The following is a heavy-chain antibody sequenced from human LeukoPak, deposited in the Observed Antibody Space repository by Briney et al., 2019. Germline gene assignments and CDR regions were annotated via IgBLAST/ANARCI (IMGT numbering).Heavy chain of an antibody. V-gene: IGHV1-18*01. J-gene: IGHJ4*02. CDR3: ARDLQQLVPAILHDY. CDR1: GYTFTSYG. Sequence: GASVKVSCKASGYTFTSYGISWVRQAPGQGLEWMGWISAYNGNTNYAQKLQGRVTMTTDTSTSTAYMELRSLRSDDTAVYYCARDLQQLVPAILHDYWGQGTLVTVSS. CDR2: ISAYNGNT. D-gene: IGHD6-13*01.